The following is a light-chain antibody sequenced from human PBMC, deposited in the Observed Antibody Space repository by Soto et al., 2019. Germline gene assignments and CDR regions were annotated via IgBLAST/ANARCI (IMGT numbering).Light chain of an antibody. J-gene: IGKJ2*01. Sequence: DIQMTQSPSSLSASIGDRVTITCRASQNINSHLNWYQQKPGKAPKVLIYAASRLQSGVPLMFSGSGSGTEFTLTISSLEPEDFATYYCQQSHITTLFTFGKGTKLEIK. V-gene: IGKV1-39*01. CDR3: QQSHITTLFT. CDR1: QNINSH. CDR2: AAS.